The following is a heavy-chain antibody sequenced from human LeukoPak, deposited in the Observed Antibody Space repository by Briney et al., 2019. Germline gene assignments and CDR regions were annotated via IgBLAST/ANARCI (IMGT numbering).Heavy chain of an antibody. CDR2: IHPEDSYS. CDR1: GYVFIRHW. Sequence: GESLKISCKASGYVFIRHWIGWVRQVPGKGLEWMGVIHPEDSYSRYNAAFQGQATLSVDESTSTAYLQSSSLKASDTAIYYCARQNHYYYYMDVWGRGTTVTVSS. CDR3: ARQNHYYYYMDV. V-gene: IGHV5-51*01. J-gene: IGHJ6*03.